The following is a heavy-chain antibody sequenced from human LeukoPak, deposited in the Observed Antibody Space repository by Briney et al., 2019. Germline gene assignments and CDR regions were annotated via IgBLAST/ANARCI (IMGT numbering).Heavy chain of an antibody. CDR3: ASSHPHYYDSSGYYS. D-gene: IGHD3-22*01. J-gene: IGHJ4*02. V-gene: IGHV4-4*07. CDR1: GGSISSYY. CDR2: IYTSGST. Sequence: SETLSLTCTVSGGSISSYYWSWIRQPAGKGLEWIGRIYTSGSTNYNPSLKSRVTMSVDTSKNQFSLKLSSVTAADTAVYYCASSHPHYYDSSGYYSWGQGTPVTVSS.